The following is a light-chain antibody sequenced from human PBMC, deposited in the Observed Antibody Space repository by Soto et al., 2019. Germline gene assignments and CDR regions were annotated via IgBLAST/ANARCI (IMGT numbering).Light chain of an antibody. CDR3: MQGMEAPLT. V-gene: IGKV2D-29*01. J-gene: IGKJ4*01. CDR1: QSLLHSDGKTY. Sequence: DLVMTQTPQSLSVTPGQAASISCRSSQSLLHSDGKTYFYWYLQKPGQPPHLLIYEISNRFSGVPDRFSGSGSGTDFTLKISRVEAEDLGVYYCMQGMEAPLTFGGGTKVEFK. CDR2: EIS.